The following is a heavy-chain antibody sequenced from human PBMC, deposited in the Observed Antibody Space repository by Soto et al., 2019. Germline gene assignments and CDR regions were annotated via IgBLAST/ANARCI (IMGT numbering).Heavy chain of an antibody. CDR2: ISGSGGST. V-gene: IGHV3-23*01. CDR1: GFPFSSYA. D-gene: IGHD6-19*01. J-gene: IGHJ3*02. CDR3: AKDTAVAGPRLSAFDI. Sequence: PGGSPRLSCAASGFPFSSYAMSWVRQDPGKGLEWFSAISGSGGSTYYADSVKGRFTISRDNSKNTLYLQMNSLRAEDTAVYYCAKDTAVAGPRLSAFDIWGQGTMVTVSS.